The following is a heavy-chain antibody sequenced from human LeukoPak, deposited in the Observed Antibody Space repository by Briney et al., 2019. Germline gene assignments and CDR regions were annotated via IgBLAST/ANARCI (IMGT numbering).Heavy chain of an antibody. CDR3: AGGEEATFDY. Sequence: SETLSLTCAVYGGSFSGYYWSWIRQPPGEGLEWIGEINHSGSTNYNPSLKSRVTISVDTSKNQFSLKLSSVTAADTAVYYCAGGEEATFDYWGQGTLVTVSS. V-gene: IGHV4-34*01. J-gene: IGHJ4*02. CDR1: GGSFSGYY. CDR2: INHSGST.